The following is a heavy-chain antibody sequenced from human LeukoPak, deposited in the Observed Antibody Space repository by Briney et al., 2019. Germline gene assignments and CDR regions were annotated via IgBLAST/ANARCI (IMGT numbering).Heavy chain of an antibody. CDR2: IKQDGSEK. D-gene: IGHD2-15*01. CDR1: GFTFSSYW. Sequence: GGSLRLSCAASGFTFSSYWMSWVRQAPGKGLEWVANIKQDGSEKYYVDSVKGRFTISRDNAKNSLYLQMNSLRAEDTAVYYCRGYCSGGSCYWSVEKEWFDPWGQGTLVTVSS. V-gene: IGHV3-7*01. CDR3: RGYCSGGSCYWSVEKEWFDP. J-gene: IGHJ5*02.